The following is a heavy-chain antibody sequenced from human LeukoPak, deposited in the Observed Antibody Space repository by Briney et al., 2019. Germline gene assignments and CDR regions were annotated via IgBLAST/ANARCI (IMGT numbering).Heavy chain of an antibody. CDR2: IKQDGSEK. CDR3: ARVEAAMVTRYYYYYYMDV. CDR1: GFTFSSYW. Sequence: GGSLRLSCAASGFTFSSYWMSWVRQAPGKGLEWVANIKQDGSEKYYVDSVKGRFTISRDNAKNSLYLQMNSLRAEDTAVYYCARVEAAMVTRYYYYYYMDVWGKGTTVTVSS. D-gene: IGHD5-18*01. V-gene: IGHV3-7*01. J-gene: IGHJ6*03.